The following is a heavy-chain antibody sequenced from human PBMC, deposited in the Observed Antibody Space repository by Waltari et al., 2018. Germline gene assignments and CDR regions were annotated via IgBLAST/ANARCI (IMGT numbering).Heavy chain of an antibody. CDR2: IYYSGST. J-gene: IGHJ5*02. Sequence: QVQLQESGPGLVKPSQTLSLTCTVSGGSISSGGYYWSWIRPHPGKGLEWIGYIYYSGSTYYNPSLKSRVTISVDTSKNQFSLKLSSVTAADTAVYYCARSWGYSRNWFDPWGQGTLVTVSS. V-gene: IGHV4-31*03. D-gene: IGHD3-16*02. CDR3: ARSWGYSRNWFDP. CDR1: GGSISSGGYY.